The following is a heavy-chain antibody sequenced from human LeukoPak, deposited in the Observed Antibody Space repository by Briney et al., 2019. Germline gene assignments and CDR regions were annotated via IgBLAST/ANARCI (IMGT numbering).Heavy chain of an antibody. D-gene: IGHD6-19*01. CDR1: GGSISSGGYY. J-gene: IGHJ6*02. CDR3: ARDSNAVAGPSEYYYYGMDV. CDR2: IYYSGST. V-gene: IGHV4-31*03. Sequence: PSETLSLTCTVSGGSISSGGYYWSWIRQHPGKCLEWIGYIYYSGSTYYNPSLRSRVTISVDTSKNQFSLQLSSVTAADTAVYYCARDSNAVAGPSEYYYYGMDVWGQGTTVTVSS.